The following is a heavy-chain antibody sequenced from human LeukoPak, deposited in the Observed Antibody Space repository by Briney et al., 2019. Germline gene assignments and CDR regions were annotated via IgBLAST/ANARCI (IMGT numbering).Heavy chain of an antibody. CDR2: ISGSGGST. V-gene: IGHV3-23*01. Sequence: PGGSLRLSCAASGFTFSSYAMSWVRQAPGKGLEWVSAISGSGGSTYYADSVKGRFTISRDNSKNTLYLQMNSLRAEDTAVYYCARDRAPDSRLLWFGEDYYGMDVWGQGTTVTVSS. D-gene: IGHD3-10*01. CDR1: GFTFSSYA. CDR3: ARDRAPDSRLLWFGEDYYGMDV. J-gene: IGHJ6*02.